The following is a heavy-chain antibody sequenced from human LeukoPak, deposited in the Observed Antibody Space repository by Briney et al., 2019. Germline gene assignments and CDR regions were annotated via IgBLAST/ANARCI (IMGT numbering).Heavy chain of an antibody. V-gene: IGHV4-59*01. CDR2: IYYSGST. Sequence: KPSETLSLTCTVSGGSISSYYWSWIRQPPGRGLEWIGYIYYSGSTNYNPSLKSRVTISVDTSKNQFSLKLSSVTAADTAVYYCARDKWYFDYWGQGTLATVSS. J-gene: IGHJ4*02. CDR1: GGSISSYY. D-gene: IGHD1-26*01. CDR3: ARDKWYFDY.